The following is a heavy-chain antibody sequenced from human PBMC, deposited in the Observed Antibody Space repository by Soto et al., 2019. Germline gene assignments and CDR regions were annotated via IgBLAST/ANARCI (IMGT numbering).Heavy chain of an antibody. V-gene: IGHV4-31*03. J-gene: IGHJ3*02. CDR2: IYYSGST. D-gene: IGHD6-19*01. CDR1: GGSISSGGYY. CDR3: ARGGIAVAGNAFDI. Sequence: SETLSLTCTVSGGSISSGGYYWSWIRQHPGKGLEWIGYIYYSGSTYYNPSLKSRVTISVDTSKNRFSLKLSSVTAADTAVYYCARGGIAVAGNAFDIWGQGTMVTVSS.